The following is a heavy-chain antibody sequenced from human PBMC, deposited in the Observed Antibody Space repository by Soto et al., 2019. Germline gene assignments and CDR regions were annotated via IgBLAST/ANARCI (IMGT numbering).Heavy chain of an antibody. CDR1: GPTFIAYY. V-gene: IGHV1-2*02. J-gene: IGHJ4*02. D-gene: IGHD5-12*01. Sequence: QLVQSGAEVKKPGASVKVSCKTSGPTFIAYYIHWVRPAPGQGLEWMGWIYPKSGGTTYEQKYLGSVTMTRDTSINTASMELNRLTSVDTAVYICARVSVDVPEWGQGTLITVSS. CDR3: ARVSVDVPE. CDR2: IYPKSGGT.